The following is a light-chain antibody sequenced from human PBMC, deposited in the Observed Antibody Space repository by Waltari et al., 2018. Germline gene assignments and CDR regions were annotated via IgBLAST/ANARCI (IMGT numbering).Light chain of an antibody. V-gene: IGLV1-47*01. CDR1: SFNIGGNY. CDR3: AAWDDSLSASL. Sequence: QTVLTQPPSVSGTPGQRVTISCSGSSFNIGGNYVYWFQQLPGTAPQLLIYRNDARPAGVPDRISGSKSGTSASLAISGLRSEDEAHYYCAAWDDSLSASLFGGGTKLTVL. J-gene: IGLJ3*02. CDR2: RND.